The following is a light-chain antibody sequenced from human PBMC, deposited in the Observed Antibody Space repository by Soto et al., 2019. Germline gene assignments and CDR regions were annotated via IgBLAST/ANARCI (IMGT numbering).Light chain of an antibody. CDR3: QQYNKWPLT. Sequence: EIVMTQSPDTLSVSPGERAALSCRTSQSVSRDLAWYQQKPGQAPRLLIYGASTRATGIPARFSGSGSGTEFTLTISSLQSEDFTVYYCQQYNKWPLTFGQGTKVEIK. J-gene: IGKJ1*01. CDR1: QSVSRD. V-gene: IGKV3D-15*01. CDR2: GAS.